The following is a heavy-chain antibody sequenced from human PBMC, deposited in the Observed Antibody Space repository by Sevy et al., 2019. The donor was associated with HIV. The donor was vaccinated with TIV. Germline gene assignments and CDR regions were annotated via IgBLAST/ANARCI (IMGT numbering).Heavy chain of an antibody. CDR1: GFTFSSFG. CDR2: IWFDGSNT. J-gene: IGHJ4*01. V-gene: IGHV3-33*01. Sequence: GGSLRLSCAASGFTFSSFGMHWVRQAPGKGREWLAVIWFDGSNTYYSDSVKGHFTISRDIAKNTLHLQTNSLRAEDTAVYYCARDLEFYDYGHYGPAFMPDFWGPATLVTVSS. D-gene: IGHD4-17*01. CDR3: ARDLEFYDYGHYGPAFMPDF.